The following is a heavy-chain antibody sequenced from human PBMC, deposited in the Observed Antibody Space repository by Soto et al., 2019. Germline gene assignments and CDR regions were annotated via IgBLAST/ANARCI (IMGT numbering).Heavy chain of an antibody. CDR3: ARSRAYYYDSSGYDSVFDY. CDR2: IIPIFGTA. D-gene: IGHD3-22*01. CDR1: GGTFSSYA. V-gene: IGHV1-69*01. J-gene: IGHJ4*02. Sequence: QVQLVQSGAEVKKPGSSVKVSCKASGGTFSSYAISWVRQAPGQGLEWMGGIIPIFGTANYAQKFQGRVTITADESTSTAYMKLSSLRSEDTAVYYCARSRAYYYDSSGYDSVFDYWGQGTLVTVSS.